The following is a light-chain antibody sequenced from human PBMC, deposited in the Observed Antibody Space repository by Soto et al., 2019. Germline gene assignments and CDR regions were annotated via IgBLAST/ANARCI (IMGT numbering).Light chain of an antibody. CDR1: SSDVGAYDY. V-gene: IGLV2-11*01. J-gene: IGLJ1*01. CDR2: DVS. CDR3: SSFVGLYTYV. Sequence: QSVLTQPRSVSESPGQSVTISCTGTSSDVGAYDYVSWYQHHPGKAPKVTIYDVSKRPSGVPDRFSGSKSGNTASLTISGLQADDEADYYCSSFVGLYTYVFGTGTKLTDL.